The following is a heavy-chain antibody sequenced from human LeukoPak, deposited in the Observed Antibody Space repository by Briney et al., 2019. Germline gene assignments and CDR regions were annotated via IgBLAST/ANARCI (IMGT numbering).Heavy chain of an antibody. D-gene: IGHD5-18*01. CDR3: ARVGYTYGFYPYYYYMDV. CDR1: GFTFDDYG. Sequence: GESLRLSCAASGFTFDDYGMSWVRHAPGKGLEWVSGINWNGGSTGYADSVKGRFTISRDNAKNSLYLQMNSLRAEDTAFYYCARVGYTYGFYPYYYYMDVWGKGTTVTVSS. V-gene: IGHV3-20*04. J-gene: IGHJ6*03. CDR2: INWNGGST.